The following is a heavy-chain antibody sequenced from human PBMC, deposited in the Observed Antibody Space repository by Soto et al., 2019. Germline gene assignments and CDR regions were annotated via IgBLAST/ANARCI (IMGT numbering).Heavy chain of an antibody. CDR1: GFTFSSYW. D-gene: IGHD3-10*01. V-gene: IGHV3-7*03. J-gene: IGHJ4*02. CDR3: ATGSVYNVLDN. CDR2: IKEAGSEK. Sequence: EVQLVESGGGLVQPWGSLRLSCAASGFTFSSYWMTWVRQAPGKGLEWVANIKEAGSEKYHVDSVRGRFTISRENARNALYLKMTSRRGEATAVYYCATGSVYNVLDNWGQGTLVTVSS.